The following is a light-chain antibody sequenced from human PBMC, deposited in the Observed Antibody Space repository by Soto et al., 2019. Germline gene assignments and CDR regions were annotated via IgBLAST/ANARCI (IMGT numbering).Light chain of an antibody. CDR3: QQAFSAEWT. CDR2: TAS. CDR1: QNISVF. Sequence: DIQMTQSPSSLSASVGDRVTIACRASQNISVFLNWYQHKAGKAPKLLIYTASSLESGVPSRFSGTGSGTDFTLTISSLQPEDFATYFCQQAFSAEWTFGQGTKVDIK. J-gene: IGKJ1*01. V-gene: IGKV1-39*01.